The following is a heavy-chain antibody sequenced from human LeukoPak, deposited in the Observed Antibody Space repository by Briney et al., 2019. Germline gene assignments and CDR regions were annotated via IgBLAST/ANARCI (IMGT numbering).Heavy chain of an antibody. D-gene: IGHD4-11*01. CDR1: GFSLSTSGVG. J-gene: IGHJ5*02. CDR3: AHRLGITTRVGWFDP. Sequence: SGPTLVKVTQTLTLTCTFSGFSLSTSGVGVGWTRQPPGKALEWLALLYWDDDKLYSPSLKSRLTITKDTSKNQVVLTMTNMDPVDTATYYCAHRLGITTRVGWFDPWGQGTLVTVSS. V-gene: IGHV2-5*02. CDR2: LYWDDDK.